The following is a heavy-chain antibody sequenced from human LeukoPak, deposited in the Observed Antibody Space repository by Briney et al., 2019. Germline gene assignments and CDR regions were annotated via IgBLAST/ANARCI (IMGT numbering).Heavy chain of an antibody. CDR2: ITGSSRTK. V-gene: IGHV3-48*01. J-gene: IGHJ3*01. D-gene: IGHD6-19*01. CDR1: GFIFSNYD. Sequence: GGSLRLSCAASGFIFSNYDMNWVHQAPGKGLEWVSYITGSSRTKSYADSVKGRFTISRDNAENSVYLQMNSLRAEDTAVYYCARPTSSGWYSHWGQGTMVTVSS. CDR3: ARPTSSGWYSH.